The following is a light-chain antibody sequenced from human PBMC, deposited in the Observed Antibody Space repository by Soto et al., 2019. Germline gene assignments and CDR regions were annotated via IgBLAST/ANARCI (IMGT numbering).Light chain of an antibody. J-gene: IGKJ1*01. CDR3: QQYGSSRT. CDR2: GAS. V-gene: IGKV3-20*01. CDR1: QTVLNNY. Sequence: EIVLTQSPGTLSLSPRERATLSCRASQTVLNNYLTWYQQKPGQAPRRLIFGASIRATGIPDRFSGSGSGTDFTLTISRLEPEDFAVYYCQQYGSSRTFGQGTKVDIK.